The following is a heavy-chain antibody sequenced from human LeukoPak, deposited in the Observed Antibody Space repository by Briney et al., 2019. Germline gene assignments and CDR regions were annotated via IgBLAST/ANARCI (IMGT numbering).Heavy chain of an antibody. D-gene: IGHD3-10*01. CDR1: GGSVSSGSYY. CDR3: ARGFLRSGTLRTKNIITTPKSVYYYYGMDV. CDR2: IYYSGST. V-gene: IGHV4-61*01. J-gene: IGHJ6*02. Sequence: SETLSLTCTVSGGSVSSGSYYWSWIRQPPGKGLEWIGYIYYSGSTNYNPSLKSRVTISVDTSKNQFSLKLSSVTAADTAVYYCARGFLRSGTLRTKNIITTPKSVYYYYGMDVWGQGTTVTVSS.